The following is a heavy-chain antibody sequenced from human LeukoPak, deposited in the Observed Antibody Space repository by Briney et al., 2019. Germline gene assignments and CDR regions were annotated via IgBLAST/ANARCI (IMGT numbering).Heavy chain of an antibody. Sequence: GGSLRLSCAASGFTFNNYWMTWIRQAPGKGLEWVATVNQDESEKYYVDSVKGRFTISRDNAKNSLFLQINSLRVEDTAVYYCSYGRFDNWGQGTLVTVSS. D-gene: IGHD3-10*01. CDR3: SYGRFDN. V-gene: IGHV3-7*03. J-gene: IGHJ4*02. CDR1: GFTFNNYW. CDR2: VNQDESEK.